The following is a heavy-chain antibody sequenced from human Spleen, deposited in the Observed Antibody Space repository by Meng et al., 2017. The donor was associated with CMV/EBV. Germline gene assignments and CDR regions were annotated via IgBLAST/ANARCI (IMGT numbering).Heavy chain of an antibody. CDR1: GGTFSSYA. CDR3: ARCGYSYGYDY. D-gene: IGHD5-18*01. CDR2: IIPIFGTA. J-gene: IGHJ4*02. V-gene: IGHV1-69*05. Sequence: SCKASGGTFSSYAISWLRQAPGQGLEWMGGIIPIFGTANYAQKFQGRVTITTDESTSTAYMELSSLRSEDTAVYYCARCGYSYGYDYWGQGTLVTVSS.